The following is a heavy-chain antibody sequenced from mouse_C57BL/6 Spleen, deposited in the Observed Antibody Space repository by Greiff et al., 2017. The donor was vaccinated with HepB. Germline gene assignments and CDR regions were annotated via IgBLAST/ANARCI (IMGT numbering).Heavy chain of an antibody. CDR3: AIDYGSSYGFAY. J-gene: IGHJ3*01. CDR1: GYTFTDYN. CDR2: INPNNGGT. Sequence: VQLQQSGPELVKPGASVKIPCKASGYTFTDYNMDWVKQSHGKSLEWIGDINPNNGGTIYNQKFKGKATLTVDKSSSTAYMELRSLTSEDTAVYYCAIDYGSSYGFAYWGQGTLVTVSA. V-gene: IGHV1-18*01. D-gene: IGHD1-1*01.